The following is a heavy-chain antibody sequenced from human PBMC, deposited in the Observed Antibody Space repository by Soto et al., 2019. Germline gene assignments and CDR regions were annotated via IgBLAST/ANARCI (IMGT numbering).Heavy chain of an antibody. CDR1: GYTFTSYG. Sequence: ASVKVSCKASGYTFTSYGISWVRQAPGQGLEWMGWISAYNGNTNYAQKLQGRVTMTADTSTSTAYMELRSLRSDDTAVYYCARLAITMVRGVMNTYGMDVWGQGTTVTVSS. CDR2: ISAYNGNT. CDR3: ARLAITMVRGVMNTYGMDV. J-gene: IGHJ6*02. D-gene: IGHD3-10*01. V-gene: IGHV1-18*01.